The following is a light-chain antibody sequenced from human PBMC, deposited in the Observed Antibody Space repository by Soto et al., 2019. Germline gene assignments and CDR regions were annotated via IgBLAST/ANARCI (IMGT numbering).Light chain of an antibody. J-gene: IGKJ2*01. Sequence: EIVMTQSPLTLSASPGERAIFSCRASQSVGSNIAWYQQKHGQSPRLLVYDASTRATAIPARFSGSGSGTEFTITINTRQPEDFAVDYCQQYYQWPSYTFGGGTKVDI. V-gene: IGKV3-15*01. CDR2: DAS. CDR3: QQYYQWPSYT. CDR1: QSVGSN.